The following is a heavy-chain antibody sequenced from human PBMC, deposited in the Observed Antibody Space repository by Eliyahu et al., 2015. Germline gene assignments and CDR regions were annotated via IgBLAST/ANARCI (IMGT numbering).Heavy chain of an antibody. CDR1: GGSFSGHY. J-gene: IGHJ4*02. CDR2: INHSGSP. D-gene: IGHD2-15*01. CDR3: ARRASKTNIPSDNYSLDG. Sequence: QVRLQQWGAGLLRPSETLSLTCAVXGGSFSGHYWPWIPQPPGKGLEWIGDINHSGSPNYNSPLKSRVXTILVDTSKNQFSLKLTSVTAADTALYYCARRASKTNIPSDNYSLDGWGQGIGVTVSS. V-gene: IGHV4-34*01.